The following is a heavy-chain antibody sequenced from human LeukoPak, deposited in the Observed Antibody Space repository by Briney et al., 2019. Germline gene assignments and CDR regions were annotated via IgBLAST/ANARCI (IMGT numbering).Heavy chain of an antibody. CDR1: GFTLSSYA. J-gene: IGHJ4*02. V-gene: IGHV3-23*01. CDR2: ISGSGGST. D-gene: IGHD6-19*01. CDR3: AKVSRGIAVAGAHFFDY. Sequence: PGGSLRLSCAASGFTLSSYAMSWVRQAPGKGPEWVSAISGSGGSTYYADSVKGRFTISRDNSKNTLYLQMNSLRAEDTAVYYCAKVSRGIAVAGAHFFDYWGQGTLVTVSS.